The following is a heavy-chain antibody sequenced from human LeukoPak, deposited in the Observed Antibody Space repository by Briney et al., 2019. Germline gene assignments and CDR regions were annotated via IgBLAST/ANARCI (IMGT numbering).Heavy chain of an antibody. Sequence: SETLSLTCAVYGGSFSGYYWSWIRQPPGKGLEWIGYIYYSGSTNYNPSLKSRVTISVDTSKNQFSLKLSSVTAADTAVYYCARSHPGAFITMIGRRAFDIWGQGTMVTVSS. V-gene: IGHV4-59*08. D-gene: IGHD3-22*01. CDR2: IYYSGST. CDR3: ARSHPGAFITMIGRRAFDI. J-gene: IGHJ3*02. CDR1: GGSFSGYY.